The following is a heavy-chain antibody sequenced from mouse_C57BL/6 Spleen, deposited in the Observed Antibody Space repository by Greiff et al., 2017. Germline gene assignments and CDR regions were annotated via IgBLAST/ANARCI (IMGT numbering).Heavy chain of an antibody. CDR1: GYTFTSYG. Sequence: QVQLQQSGAELARPGASVKLSCKASGYTFTSYGISWVKQRTGQGLEWIGAIYPRSGNTYYNEKFKGKATLTADKSSSTAYMELRSLTSEDSAVYFCARSSPIYYDYDGGFAYWGQGTLVTVSA. D-gene: IGHD2-4*01. CDR2: IYPRSGNT. CDR3: ARSSPIYYDYDGGFAY. J-gene: IGHJ3*01. V-gene: IGHV1-81*01.